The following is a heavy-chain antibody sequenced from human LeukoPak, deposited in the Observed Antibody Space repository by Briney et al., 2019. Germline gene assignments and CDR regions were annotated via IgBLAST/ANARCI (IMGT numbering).Heavy chain of an antibody. CDR1: GGSIISSNYY. CDR3: VRSPGWLSGYYRWYFDC. J-gene: IGHJ4*02. Sequence: PSETLSLTCTVSGGSIISSNYYWGWIRQPPGKGLEWIGSIYSSGSTYYNPSLKSRVTISVDTSKNQFSLKLSSVTAVDTAVYYCVRSPGWLSGYYRWYFDCWGQGTLVTVSS. D-gene: IGHD3-9*01. V-gene: IGHV4-39*01. CDR2: IYSSGST.